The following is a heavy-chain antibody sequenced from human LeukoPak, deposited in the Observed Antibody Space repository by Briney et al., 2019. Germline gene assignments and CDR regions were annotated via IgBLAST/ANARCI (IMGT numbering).Heavy chain of an antibody. J-gene: IGHJ3*02. CDR3: ARDRVAVAGDFDI. Sequence: PGRSLRLSCAASGFTFSSYAMHWVRQAPGKGLEWVAVISYDGSNKYYADSVKGRFTVSRDNSKYTLYLQMNSLRAEDTAVYYCARDRVAVAGDFDIWGQGTMVTVSS. CDR2: ISYDGSNK. CDR1: GFTFSSYA. D-gene: IGHD6-19*01. V-gene: IGHV3-30-3*01.